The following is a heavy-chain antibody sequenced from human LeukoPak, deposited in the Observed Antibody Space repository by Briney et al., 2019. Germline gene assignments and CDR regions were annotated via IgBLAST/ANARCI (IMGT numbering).Heavy chain of an antibody. CDR1: GYTFTGYY. V-gene: IGHV1-2*02. Sequence: ASVKVSCKASGYTFTGYYMHWVRQAPGQGLEWMGWINPNSGGTNYAQKFQGRVTMTRDTSISTAYMGLSRLRSDDTAVYYCARDPVYCSGGSCSHFDYWGQGTLVTVSS. J-gene: IGHJ4*02. D-gene: IGHD2-15*01. CDR2: INPNSGGT. CDR3: ARDPVYCSGGSCSHFDY.